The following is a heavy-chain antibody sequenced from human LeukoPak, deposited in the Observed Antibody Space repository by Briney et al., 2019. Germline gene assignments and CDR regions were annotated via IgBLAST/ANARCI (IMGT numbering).Heavy chain of an antibody. V-gene: IGHV3-21*01. J-gene: IGHJ4*02. Sequence: GGSLRLSCAASGFTFSSYSMNWVRQAPGKGLEWVSYISSSNSYIYYADSVKGRFTISRDNAKNSLYLQMNSLRAEDTAVYYCARVRSGWYEDYWGQGTLVAVSS. CDR3: ARVRSGWYEDY. CDR2: ISSSNSYI. D-gene: IGHD6-19*01. CDR1: GFTFSSYS.